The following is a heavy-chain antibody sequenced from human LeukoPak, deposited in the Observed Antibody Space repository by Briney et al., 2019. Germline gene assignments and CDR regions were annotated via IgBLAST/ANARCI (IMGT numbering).Heavy chain of an antibody. Sequence: SETLSLTCTVSGYSISSGYYWGWIRQPPGKGLEWIGSIYHSGSTYYNPSLKSRVTVSIDMSKNQFSLKLSSVTAADTAMYYCARTSITMMGYYFDYWGQGTLVTVSS. V-gene: IGHV4-38-2*02. CDR3: ARTSITMMGYYFDY. D-gene: IGHD3-22*01. CDR2: IYHSGST. J-gene: IGHJ4*02. CDR1: GYSISSGYY.